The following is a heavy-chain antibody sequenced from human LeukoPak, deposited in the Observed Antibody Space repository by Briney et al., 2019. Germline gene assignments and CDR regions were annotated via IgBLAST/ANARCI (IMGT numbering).Heavy chain of an antibody. CDR1: GGSISSGDYY. CDR2: IYYSGST. D-gene: IGHD3-22*01. V-gene: IGHV4-30-4*08. CDR3: ARDSFANYYDSSGYYRTFDY. J-gene: IGHJ4*02. Sequence: SQTLSLTCTVSGGSISSGDYYWSWIRQPPGKGLEWIGYIYYSGSTYYSPSLKSRVTISVDTSKNQFSLKLSSVTAADTAVYYCARDSFANYYDSSGYYRTFDYWGQGTLVTVSS.